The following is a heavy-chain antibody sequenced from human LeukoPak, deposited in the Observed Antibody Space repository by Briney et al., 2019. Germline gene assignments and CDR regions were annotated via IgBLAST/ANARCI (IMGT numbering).Heavy chain of an antibody. J-gene: IGHJ4*02. CDR2: IGTAGDT. Sequence: GGSLRLSCAASGFTFSSYDMHWVRQATGKGLEWVSAIGTAGDTYYPGSVKGRFIVSRENAKNSLYLQMNSLRAGDTAVYYCARGNFPVDFDYWGQGTLVTVSS. V-gene: IGHV3-13*01. D-gene: IGHD4-11*01. CDR3: ARGNFPVDFDY. CDR1: GFTFSSYD.